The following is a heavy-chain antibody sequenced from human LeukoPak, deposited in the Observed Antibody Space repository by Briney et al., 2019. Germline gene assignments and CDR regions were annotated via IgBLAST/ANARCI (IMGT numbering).Heavy chain of an antibody. V-gene: IGHV3-15*01. D-gene: IGHD2-21*02. J-gene: IGHJ5*02. CDR2: ITSNTDGGAT. Sequence: RGSPRHSRAASGFTSSTARTTSVRQAPGKGLEWVGRITSNTDGGATDYGTPVKGRFTISRDDSKNTLYLQMSSLKIDDAAVYYCLNGDYRGSWGQGTLVTVSS. CDR1: GFTSSTAR. CDR3: LNGDYRGS.